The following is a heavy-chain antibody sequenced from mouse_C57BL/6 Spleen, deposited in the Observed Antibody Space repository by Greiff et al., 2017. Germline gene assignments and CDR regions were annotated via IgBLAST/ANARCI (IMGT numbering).Heavy chain of an antibody. Sequence: QVQLKESGPELVKPGASVKISCKASGYAFSSSWMNWVKQRPGKGLEWIGRIYPGDGDTNYNGKFKGKATLTADKSSSTAYMQLSSLTSEDSAVYFCAKRAKTYWYFDVWGTGTTVTVSS. V-gene: IGHV1-82*01. CDR3: AKRAKTYWYFDV. CDR1: GYAFSSSW. D-gene: IGHD3-3*01. J-gene: IGHJ1*03. CDR2: IYPGDGDT.